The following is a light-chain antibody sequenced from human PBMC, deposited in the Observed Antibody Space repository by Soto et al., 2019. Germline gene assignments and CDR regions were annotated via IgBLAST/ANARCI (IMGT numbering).Light chain of an antibody. CDR1: SSDFGAYNY. CDR2: EVS. V-gene: IGLV2-14*01. Sequence: QSVLTQPASVSGSPGQSITISCTGTSSDFGAYNYVSWYQQHPGKAPKLMIYEVSNRPSGVSDRFSGSKSGNTASLTISGLQYEDEALYYCSSHTSSSTLSVLFGGGTKLTVL. CDR3: SSHTSSSTLSVL. J-gene: IGLJ2*01.